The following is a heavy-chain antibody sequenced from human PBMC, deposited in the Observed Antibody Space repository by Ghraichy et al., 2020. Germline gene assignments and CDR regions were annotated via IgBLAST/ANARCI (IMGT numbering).Heavy chain of an antibody. CDR3: AGDPGWDRDCYFDR. J-gene: IGHJ2*01. V-gene: IGHV3-23*01. D-gene: IGHD1-26*01. Sequence: GGSLRLSCAASGFTFSSYAMCWVLQAPGQGLEWVSTISGSGDRTFYAGSVRGHFTISRDNSKNTLYLQMSNLRVEDTAVYYCAGDPGWDRDCYFDRWGRGTLRTVSS. CDR1: GFTFSSYA. CDR2: ISGSGDRT.